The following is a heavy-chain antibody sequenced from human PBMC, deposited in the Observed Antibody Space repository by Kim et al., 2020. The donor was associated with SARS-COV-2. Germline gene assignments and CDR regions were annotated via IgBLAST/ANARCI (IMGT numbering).Heavy chain of an antibody. D-gene: IGHD6-6*01. CDR1: GGTLSSYA. CDR3: ARDLVRNYYYGMDV. CDR2: IIPIFGTA. V-gene: IGHV1-69*13. J-gene: IGHJ6*02. Sequence: SVKVSCKASGGTLSSYAISWVRQAPGQGLEWMGGIIPIFGTANYAQKFQGRVTITADESTSTAYMELSSLRSEDTAVYYCARDLVRNYYYGMDVWGQGTTVTVSS.